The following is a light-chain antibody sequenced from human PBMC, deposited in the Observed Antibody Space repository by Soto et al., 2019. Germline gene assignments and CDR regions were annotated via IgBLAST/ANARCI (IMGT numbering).Light chain of an antibody. CDR2: DVN. V-gene: IGLV2-14*01. CDR1: SSDIGGYDY. CDR3: TSYASSSTHVV. J-gene: IGLJ2*01. Sequence: QSALTQPASVSGSPGQSITLSCTGTSSDIGGYDYVSWYQRYPGKAPKLMIYDVNNRPSGVSNRFSGSKSGNTASLTISGLQAEDEADYYCTSYASSSTHVVFGGGTQLTVL.